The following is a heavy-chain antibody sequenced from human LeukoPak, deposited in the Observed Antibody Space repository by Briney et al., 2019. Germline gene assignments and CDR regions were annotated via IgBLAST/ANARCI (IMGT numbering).Heavy chain of an antibody. CDR2: ISSSSSYI. CDR1: GFTFSSYS. V-gene: IGHV3-21*01. J-gene: IGHJ6*03. Sequence: GGSLRLSCAASGFTFSSYSMNWVRQAPGKGLEWVSSISSSSSYIYYADSVKGRFTISRDNAKNSLYLQMNSLRAEDTAVYYCARDGFDYGDSGVYYYYYMDVWGKGTTVTISS. CDR3: ARDGFDYGDSGVYYYYYMDV. D-gene: IGHD4-17*01.